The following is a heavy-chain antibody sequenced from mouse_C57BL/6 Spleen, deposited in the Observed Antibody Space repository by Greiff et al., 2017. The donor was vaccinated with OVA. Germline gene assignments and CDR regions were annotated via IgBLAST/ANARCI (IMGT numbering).Heavy chain of an antibody. J-gene: IGHJ2*01. CDR3: ARRYYGSSYYYFDY. Sequence: QVQLQQSGAELVKPGASVKISCKASGYAFSSYWMNWVKQRPGKGLEWIGQIYPGDGDTNYNGKFKGKATLTADKSSSTAYMQLSSLTSEDSAVYFGARRYYGSSYYYFDYWGQGTTLTVSS. D-gene: IGHD1-1*01. CDR1: GYAFSSYW. CDR2: IYPGDGDT. V-gene: IGHV1-80*01.